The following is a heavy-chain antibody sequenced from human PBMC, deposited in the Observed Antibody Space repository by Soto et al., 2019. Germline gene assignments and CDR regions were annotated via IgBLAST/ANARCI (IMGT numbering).Heavy chain of an antibody. Sequence: QVQLVESGGGVVQPGRSLRLSCAASGFTFSSYGMHWVRQAPGKGLEWVAVISYDGSNKYYADSVKGRFTISRDNSKNTLYLQMNSLRAEDTAVYYCAWGSNSYYYYYGIDVWGQGTTVTVSS. D-gene: IGHD7-27*01. V-gene: IGHV3-30*03. J-gene: IGHJ6*02. CDR3: AWGSNSYYYYYGIDV. CDR1: GFTFSSYG. CDR2: ISYDGSNK.